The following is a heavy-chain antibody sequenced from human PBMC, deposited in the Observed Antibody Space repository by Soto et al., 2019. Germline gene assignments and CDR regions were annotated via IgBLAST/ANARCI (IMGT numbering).Heavy chain of an antibody. J-gene: IGHJ3*02. V-gene: IGHV1-24*01. Sequence: GASVKVSCKVSGYTLTELSMHWVRQAPGKGLEWMGGFDPEDGETIYAQKFQGRVTMTEDTSTDTAYMELSSLRSEDTAVYYCATPPYYYDSSGHRDAFDIWGQGTMVTVSS. CDR3: ATPPYYYDSSGHRDAFDI. CDR1: GYTLTELS. D-gene: IGHD3-22*01. CDR2: FDPEDGET.